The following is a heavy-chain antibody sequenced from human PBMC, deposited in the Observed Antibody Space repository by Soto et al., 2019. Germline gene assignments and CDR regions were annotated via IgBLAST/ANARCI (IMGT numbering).Heavy chain of an antibody. V-gene: IGHV4-59*08. CDR3: GRQGAAAGKRGAFDY. D-gene: IGHD6-13*01. Sequence: PSETLSLTCTVSGGSISSYYWSWIRQPPGKGLEWIGYIYYSGSTNYNPSLKSRVTISVDTSKNQFSLKLSSVTAADTAVYYCGRQGAAAGKRGAFDYGGQEPLVTVSS. J-gene: IGHJ4*02. CDR1: GGSISSYY. CDR2: IYYSGST.